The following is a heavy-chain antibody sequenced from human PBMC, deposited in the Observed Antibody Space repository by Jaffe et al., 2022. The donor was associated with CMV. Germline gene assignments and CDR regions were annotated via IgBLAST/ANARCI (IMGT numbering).Heavy chain of an antibody. CDR2: INHSGST. CDR3: ARGVSNYVVRYRRWDWFDP. D-gene: IGHD4-4*01. V-gene: IGHV4-34*01. CDR1: GGSFSGYY. J-gene: IGHJ5*02. Sequence: QVQLQQWGAGLLKPSETLSLTCAVYGGSFSGYYWSWIRQPPGKGLEWIGEINHSGSTNYNPSLKSRVTISVDTSKNQFSLKLSSVTAADTAVYYCARGVSNYVVRYRRWDWFDPWGQGTLVTVSS.